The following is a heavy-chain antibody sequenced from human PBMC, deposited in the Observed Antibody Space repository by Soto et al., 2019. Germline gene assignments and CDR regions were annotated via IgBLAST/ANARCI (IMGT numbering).Heavy chain of an antibody. J-gene: IGHJ4*02. V-gene: IGHV3-23*01. Sequence: GGSLRLSCAASGFTFSSYAMSWVRQAPGKGLEWVSAISGSGGSTYYADSVKGRFTISRDNSKNTLYLQMNSLRAEDTAVYYCARSLRDYIWGPNGWKADSFTPYYFDYWGQGTLVTVSS. D-gene: IGHD3-16*01. CDR2: ISGSGGST. CDR1: GFTFSSYA. CDR3: ARSLRDYIWGPNGWKADSFTPYYFDY.